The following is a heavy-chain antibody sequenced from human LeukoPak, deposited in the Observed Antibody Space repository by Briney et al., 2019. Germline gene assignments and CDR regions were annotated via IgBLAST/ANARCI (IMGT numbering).Heavy chain of an antibody. V-gene: IGHV3-30*02. CDR2: IRTDGSNK. CDR1: GFTFSSYG. CDR3: AKGLDSLFDY. D-gene: IGHD3/OR15-3a*01. Sequence: GGSLRLSCAASGFTFSSYGMHWVRQAPGKGLEWVTFIRTDGSNKYYADSVKGRFTISRDNSKNTLYLQMYSLRAEDTDVYYCAKGLDSLFDYWGQGTLVTVSS. J-gene: IGHJ4*02.